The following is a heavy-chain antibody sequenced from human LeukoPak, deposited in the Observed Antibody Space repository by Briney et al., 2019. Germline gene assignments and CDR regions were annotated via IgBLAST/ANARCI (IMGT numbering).Heavy chain of an antibody. CDR1: GFTFSSYA. J-gene: IGHJ6*02. Sequence: RGSLRLSCAASGFTFSSYAMSWVRQAPGKGLEWVSAISGSGGSTYYADSVKGRSTISRDNSKNTLYLQMNSLRAEDTAVYYCAKGVAARPYYGMDVWGQGTTVTVSS. D-gene: IGHD6-6*01. V-gene: IGHV3-23*01. CDR2: ISGSGGST. CDR3: AKGVAARPYYGMDV.